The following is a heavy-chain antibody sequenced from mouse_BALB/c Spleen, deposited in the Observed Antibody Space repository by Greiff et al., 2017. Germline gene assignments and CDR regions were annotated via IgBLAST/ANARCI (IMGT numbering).Heavy chain of an antibody. D-gene: IGHD2-10*02. CDR2: IYPGNSDT. Sequence: VQLQQSGTVLARPGASVKMSCKASGYTFTSYWMHWVKQRPGQGLEWIGAIYPGNSDTSYNQKFKGKAKLTAVTSTSTAYMELSSLTNEDSAVYYCTRSKYGNYGAMDYWGQGTSVTVSS. V-gene: IGHV1-5*01. CDR1: GYTFTSYW. J-gene: IGHJ4*01. CDR3: TRSKYGNYGAMDY.